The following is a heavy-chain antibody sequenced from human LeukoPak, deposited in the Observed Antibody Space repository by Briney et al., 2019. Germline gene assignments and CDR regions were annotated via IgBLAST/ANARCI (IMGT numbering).Heavy chain of an antibody. CDR2: ISWDGGST. Sequence: PGGSLRLSCAASGFTFDDYAMHWVRQAPGKGLEWVSLISWDGGSTYYADSVKGRFTISRDNSKNSLYLQMNSLRAEDTALYYCAKDRRFYDSWSGFDYWGQGTLVTVSS. J-gene: IGHJ4*02. CDR1: GFTFDDYA. D-gene: IGHD3-3*01. CDR3: AKDRRFYDSWSGFDY. V-gene: IGHV3-43D*04.